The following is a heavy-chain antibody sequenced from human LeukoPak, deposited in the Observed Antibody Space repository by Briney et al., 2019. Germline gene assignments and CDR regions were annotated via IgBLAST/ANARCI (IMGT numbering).Heavy chain of an antibody. Sequence: ASVKVSCRASGYTFTGYYMQWVRQAPGQGPEWMGWINPNSGGTNYAQKSQGRVTMTRDTSISTAYMELSRLRPDDTAVYYCTRTTYCSSTSCRKGFDYWGQGTLVTVSS. CDR1: GYTFTGYY. CDR3: TRTTYCSSTSCRKGFDY. CDR2: INPNSGGT. D-gene: IGHD2-2*01. V-gene: IGHV1-2*02. J-gene: IGHJ4*02.